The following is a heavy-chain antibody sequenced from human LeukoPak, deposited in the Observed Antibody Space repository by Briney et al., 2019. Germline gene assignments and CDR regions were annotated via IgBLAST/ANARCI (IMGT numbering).Heavy chain of an antibody. D-gene: IGHD1-14*01. Sequence: GGSLRLSCAASGFTLNSYLMSWVRQAPGGGLEWVANIKKDGSEENYLDSVKGRFTVSRDNAKNSLFLQMNSLRGGDTAVYYCARSNPNRNALDLWGQGTMVTISS. CDR3: ARSNPNRNALDL. V-gene: IGHV3-7*01. CDR2: IKKDGSEE. CDR1: GFTLNSYL. J-gene: IGHJ3*01.